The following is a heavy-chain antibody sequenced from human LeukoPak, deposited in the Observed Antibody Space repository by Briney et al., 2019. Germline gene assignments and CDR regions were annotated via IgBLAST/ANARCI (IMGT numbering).Heavy chain of an antibody. J-gene: IGHJ4*02. Sequence: GGSLRLSCVASGFTFSSYEMNWVRQAPGKGLEWLSYISGGGETMFYVDSVKGRFTISRDNADNSLSLQMNSPRAEDTAVYYCVRCGRGGSNSMPFLDYWGQGALVTVSS. CDR1: GFTFSSYE. D-gene: IGHD1-26*01. V-gene: IGHV3-48*03. CDR3: VRCGRGGSNSMPFLDY. CDR2: ISGGGETM.